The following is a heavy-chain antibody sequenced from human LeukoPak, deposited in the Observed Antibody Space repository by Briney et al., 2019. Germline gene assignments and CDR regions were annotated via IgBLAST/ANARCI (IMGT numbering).Heavy chain of an antibody. J-gene: IGHJ4*02. Sequence: PGGSLRLSCAASGFTFSSYWMSWVRQAPGKGLEWVANINQDGSEKYYVDSVKGRFTISRDNAKNSLYLQMNSLRAEDTAVYYCARGNPEYTYYDFWSGYFGTDYWGQGTLVTVSS. V-gene: IGHV3-7*01. CDR2: INQDGSEK. CDR3: ARGNPEYTYYDFWSGYFGTDY. CDR1: GFTFSSYW. D-gene: IGHD3-3*01.